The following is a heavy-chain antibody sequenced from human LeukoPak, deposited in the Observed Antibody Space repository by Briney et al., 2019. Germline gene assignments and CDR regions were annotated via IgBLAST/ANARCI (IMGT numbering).Heavy chain of an antibody. Sequence: PGGSLRLSCAASGFTFSNFAMSWVRQAPGKGLEWVSAMSSVTYYADSVKGRFTISRDNSKKTLYLQLNSLRVEDTAIYYCAKGQELDDGVFDSWGQGTLVTVSS. CDR1: GFTFSNFA. J-gene: IGHJ4*02. V-gene: IGHV3-23*01. CDR2: MSSVT. CDR3: AKGQELDDGVFDS. D-gene: IGHD1-1*01.